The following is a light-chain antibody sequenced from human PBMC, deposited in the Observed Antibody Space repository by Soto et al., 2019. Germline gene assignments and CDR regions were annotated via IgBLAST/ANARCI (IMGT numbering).Light chain of an antibody. CDR2: GNS. CDR3: QSYDRSLSGSV. V-gene: IGLV1-40*01. Sequence: QSVLTQPPAVSGAPGQRATIACTGSSSNIGAGYDVHWYQQLPGTAPKLLIYGNSNRPSGVPDRFSGSKSGTSASLAITGLQAEDEADYYCQSYDRSLSGSVFGGGTTVTVL. J-gene: IGLJ2*01. CDR1: SSNIGAGYD.